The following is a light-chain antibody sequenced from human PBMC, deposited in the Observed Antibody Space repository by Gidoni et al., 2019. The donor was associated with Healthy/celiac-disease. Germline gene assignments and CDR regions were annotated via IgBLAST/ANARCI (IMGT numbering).Light chain of an antibody. CDR1: SSNSGAGYD. Sequence: QSVLTQPPSGSGAPGRRVTIYCTGRSSNSGAGYDVHWYQQLPGTAPKLLIYGHSNRPSGVPDRFSGSKSGTSASLAITGLQAEDEADYYCQSYDSSLSGVVFGGGTKLTVL. CDR3: QSYDSSLSGVV. J-gene: IGLJ2*01. CDR2: GHS. V-gene: IGLV1-40*01.